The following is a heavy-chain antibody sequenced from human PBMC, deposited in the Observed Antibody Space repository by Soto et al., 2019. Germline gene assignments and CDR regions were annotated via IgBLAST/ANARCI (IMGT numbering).Heavy chain of an antibody. CDR1: GYTFTSYD. V-gene: IGHV1-8*01. J-gene: IGHJ6*03. Sequence: ASVKVSCKASGYTFTSYDINWVRQATGQGLEWMGWMNPNSGNTGYAQKFQGRVTMTRNTSISTAYMELSSLRSEDTAVYYCARGGMVYATGPREYYYYMDVWGKGTTVTVSS. D-gene: IGHD2-8*01. CDR2: MNPNSGNT. CDR3: ARGGMVYATGPREYYYYMDV.